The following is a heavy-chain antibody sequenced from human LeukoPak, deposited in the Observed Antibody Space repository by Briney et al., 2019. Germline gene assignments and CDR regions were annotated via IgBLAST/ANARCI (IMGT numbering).Heavy chain of an antibody. CDR3: TRDHCRGDNCPSFDY. V-gene: IGHV1-18*04. CDR1: GYTFTSFG. D-gene: IGHD2-15*01. CDR2: IGAYNGDT. J-gene: IGHJ4*02. Sequence: ASVKVSCKPSGYTFTSFGISWVRQAPGQGLEWMGWIGAYNGDTNYAQKFQGRVTMTTDTSTSTAYMDLRSLRSDDTSVYYCTRDHCRGDNCPSFDYWGQGTLVTVSS.